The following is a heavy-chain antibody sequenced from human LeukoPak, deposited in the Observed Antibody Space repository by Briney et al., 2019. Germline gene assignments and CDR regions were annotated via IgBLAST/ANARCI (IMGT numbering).Heavy chain of an antibody. D-gene: IGHD2-21*01. CDR3: ARVGPHIS. V-gene: IGHV3-30-3*01. CDR2: ISYDGSNK. J-gene: IGHJ4*02. Sequence: SGGSLRLSCAASGFTFSSYAMHWVRQAPGKGLEWVAVISYDGSNKYYADSVKGRFTISRDNSKNTLYLQMNSLRAEDTAVYYCARVGPHISWGQGTLVTVSS. CDR1: GFTFSSYA.